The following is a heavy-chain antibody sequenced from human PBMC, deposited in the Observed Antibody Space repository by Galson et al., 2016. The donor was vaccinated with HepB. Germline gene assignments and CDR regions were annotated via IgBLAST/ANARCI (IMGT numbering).Heavy chain of an antibody. V-gene: IGHV3-53*01. CDR2: IYSGGTT. CDR3: ASSYCTGGGCYFDD. J-gene: IGHJ4*02. D-gene: IGHD2-8*02. CDR1: GFPVTDNY. Sequence: SLRLSCAVSGFPVTDNYMSWVRQAPGKGLEWLSVIYSGGTTNYADSLKGRFTISRDNSKNTVYLHISSLRVEDTAVYYCASSYCTGGGCYFDDWGQGTLLTVSS.